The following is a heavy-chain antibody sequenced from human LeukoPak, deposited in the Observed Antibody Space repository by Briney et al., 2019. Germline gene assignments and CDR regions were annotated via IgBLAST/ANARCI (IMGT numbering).Heavy chain of an antibody. CDR1: GFTFSSYS. V-gene: IGHV3-21*01. CDR2: ISSSSSYI. CDR3: ARDGPTYYYDSSGYSDDMDV. Sequence: GGSLRLSCAASGFTFSSYSMDWVRQAPGKGLEWVSSISSSSSYIYYADSVKGRFTISRDNAKNSLYLQMNSLRAEDTAVYYCARDGPTYYYDSSGYSDDMDVWGKGTTVTVPS. D-gene: IGHD3-22*01. J-gene: IGHJ6*03.